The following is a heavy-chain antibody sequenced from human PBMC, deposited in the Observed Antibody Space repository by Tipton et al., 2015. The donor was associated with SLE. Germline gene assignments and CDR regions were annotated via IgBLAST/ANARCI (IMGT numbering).Heavy chain of an antibody. CDR2: IYYSGST. CDR3: ARGRVVAAAQDY. D-gene: IGHD2-15*01. Sequence: TLSLTCTVSGGSISSSSYYWGWIRQPPGKGLEWIGGIYYSGSTYYNPSLKSRVTISVDTSKNQFSLKLSSVTAADTAVYYCARGRVVAAAQDYWGQGTLVTVSS. V-gene: IGHV4-39*07. CDR1: GGSISSSSYY. J-gene: IGHJ4*02.